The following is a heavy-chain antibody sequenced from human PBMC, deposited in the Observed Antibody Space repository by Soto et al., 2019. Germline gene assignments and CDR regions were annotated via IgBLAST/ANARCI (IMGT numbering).Heavy chain of an antibody. J-gene: IGHJ5*02. V-gene: IGHV1-2*02. CDR2: INPNSGGT. D-gene: IGHD5-18*01. Sequence: QVQLVQSGAEVKKPGASVKVSCKASGYTFTGYYMHWVRQAPGQGLEWMGWINPNSGGTNYAQKFQGRVTMTRDTDISTAYMELSRLRSDDTAVYYCARSSAMVTELGFDPWVQGTLVTVSS. CDR1: GYTFTGYY. CDR3: ARSSAMVTELGFDP.